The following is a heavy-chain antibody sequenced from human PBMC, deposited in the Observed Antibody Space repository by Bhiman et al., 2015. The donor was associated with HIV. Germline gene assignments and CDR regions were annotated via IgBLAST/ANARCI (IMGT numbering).Heavy chain of an antibody. Sequence: QVQLVESGGGVVPPGRSLRLSCAASGFTFNTSPMHWVRQAPGKGLEWVAVISYDGRKKDYADSVKGRFTISRDNSKNTLFLQMNSLRAEDTAIYHCARDLGLTMVRGVMRNWGQRTRVTVSS. CDR3: ARDLGLTMVRGVMRN. CDR2: ISYDGRKK. J-gene: IGHJ4*02. D-gene: IGHD3-10*01. CDR1: GFTFNTSP. V-gene: IGHV3-30*04.